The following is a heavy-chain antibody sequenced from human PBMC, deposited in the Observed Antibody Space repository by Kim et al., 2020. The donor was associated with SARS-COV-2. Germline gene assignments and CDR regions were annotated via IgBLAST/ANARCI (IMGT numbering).Heavy chain of an antibody. CDR2: IYYSGST. CDR3: ARGGQLANYYYGMDV. CDR1: GGSISSYY. V-gene: IGHV4-59*01. Sequence: SETLSLTCTVSGGSISSYYWSWIRQPPGKGLEWIGYIYYSGSTNYNPSLKSRVTISVDTSKNQFSLKLSSVTAADTAVYYCARGGQLANYYYGMDVWGQGTTVTVSS. J-gene: IGHJ6*02. D-gene: IGHD6-6*01.